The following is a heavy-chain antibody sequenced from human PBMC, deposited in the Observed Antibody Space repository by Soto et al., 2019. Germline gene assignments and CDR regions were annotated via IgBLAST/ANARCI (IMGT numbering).Heavy chain of an antibody. V-gene: IGHV3-23*01. CDR1: GFTFSSYA. D-gene: IGHD3-22*01. CDR3: AKDGSRYYADY. Sequence: EVQLLESGGGLVHPGESLRLSCEASGFTFSSYAMSWVRQAPGKGLEWVSTVADSGGRTYYAGSVQGRFTISRDNSENTLYLQMNSLGAEDTAVYYCAKDGSRYYADYWGQGTLVTVSS. J-gene: IGHJ4*02. CDR2: VADSGGRT.